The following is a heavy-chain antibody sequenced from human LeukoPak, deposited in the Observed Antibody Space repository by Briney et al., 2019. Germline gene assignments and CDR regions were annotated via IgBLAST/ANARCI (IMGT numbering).Heavy chain of an antibody. CDR3: GRIFNIWGTFRNT. D-gene: IGHD3-16*02. V-gene: IGHV3-7*01. J-gene: IGHJ4*02. CDR2: INDDGSEK. Sequence: AGGSLRLSCAASGFPFTSYWMIWVRQAPGKGLEWVANINDDGSEKNYAESVKGRFTISRDNAKNSVSLQMNALRAEDTAVYYCGRIFNIWGTFRNTWGQGTQVTVSS. CDR1: GFPFTSYW.